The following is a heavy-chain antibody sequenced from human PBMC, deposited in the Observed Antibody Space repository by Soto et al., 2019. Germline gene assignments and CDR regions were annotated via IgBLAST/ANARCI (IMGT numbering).Heavy chain of an antibody. J-gene: IGHJ6*02. CDR1: GFTLSSHT. D-gene: IGHD2-2*01. CDR3: ARGYCTRSSCYIGGYYYYGMDV. CDR2: ISSDSSYK. Sequence: GGSLRLSCAASGFTLSSHTMNWVRQAPGKGLEWVSSISSDSSYKYYTDSVKGRFTVSRDNAKNSLYLQMDSLRAEDTAVYYCARGYCTRSSCYIGGYYYYGMDVWGQGATVTVSS. V-gene: IGHV3-21*01.